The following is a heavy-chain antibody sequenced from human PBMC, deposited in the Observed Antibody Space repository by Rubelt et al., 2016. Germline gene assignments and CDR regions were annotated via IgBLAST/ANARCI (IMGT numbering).Heavy chain of an antibody. Sequence: QLQLQESGPGLVKPSETLSLTCTVSGGSISSSSYYCGWIRQPPGKGLEWIGRIYSSGSTYYNPPPKGRLHISGDTSKSAFTRELRSVTAADTAVYDCAGHYQDSSPSRYYYMDVWGKGTTVTVSS. CDR3: AGHYQDSSPSRYYYMDV. CDR1: GGSISSSSYY. CDR2: IYSSGST. J-gene: IGHJ6*03. D-gene: IGHD3-22*01. V-gene: IGHV4-39*01.